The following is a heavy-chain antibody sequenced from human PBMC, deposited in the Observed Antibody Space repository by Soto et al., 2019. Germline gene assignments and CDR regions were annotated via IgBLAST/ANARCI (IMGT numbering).Heavy chain of an antibody. CDR2: IIPIFGTA. D-gene: IGHD3-22*01. CDR3: ASLESYDSSGYYDY. V-gene: IGHV1-69*13. Sequence: EASVKVSCKASGGTFSSYAISWVRQAPGQGLEWMGGIIPIFGTANYAQKFQGRVTITADESTSTAYMELSSLRSEDTAVYYCASLESYDSSGYYDYWGQGTLVTVSS. CDR1: GGTFSSYA. J-gene: IGHJ4*02.